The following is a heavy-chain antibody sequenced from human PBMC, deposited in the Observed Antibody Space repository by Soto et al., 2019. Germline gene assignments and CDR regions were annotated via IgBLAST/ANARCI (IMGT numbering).Heavy chain of an antibody. V-gene: IGHV3-23*01. CDR1: GFTFSSYA. J-gene: IGHJ6*02. CDR3: AKQKGWSYCSGGSCYSNYGMDV. CDR2: ISGSGGST. Sequence: GGSLRLSCAASGFTFSSYAMSWVRQAPGKGLEWVSAISGSGGSTYYADSVKGRFTISRDNSKNTLYLQMNSLRAEDTAVYYCAKQKGWSYCSGGSCYSNYGMDVWGQGTTFTVSS. D-gene: IGHD2-15*01.